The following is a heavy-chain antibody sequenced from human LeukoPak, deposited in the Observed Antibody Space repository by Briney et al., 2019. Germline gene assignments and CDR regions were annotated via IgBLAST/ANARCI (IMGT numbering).Heavy chain of an antibody. CDR1: GGSISNYY. V-gene: IGHV4-4*07. CDR3: ARVELISGSHLIFDY. D-gene: IGHD3-10*01. CDR2: IYAGGTA. Sequence: PSETVSLTCTVSGGSISNYYWSWIRQSAGKGLEWIGRIYAGGTANYNPSLKSRVTMSGDTSKNQLSLKLSSVTAADTAVYYCARVELISGSHLIFDYWGQGTLVTVSS. J-gene: IGHJ4*02.